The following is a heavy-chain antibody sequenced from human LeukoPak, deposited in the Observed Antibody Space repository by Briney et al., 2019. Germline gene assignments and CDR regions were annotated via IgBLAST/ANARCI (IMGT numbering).Heavy chain of an antibody. V-gene: IGHV3-7*04. CDR1: GFTFSDYW. CDR3: ARNYGGTY. CDR2: IKQDGSEK. Sequence: GGSLRLSCAASGFTFSDYWMSWVRQAPGKGLEWVANIKQDGSEKYYVDSVKGRFTISRDNAKNSLYPQMNSLRAEDTAVYYCARNYGGTYWGQGTLVTVSS. D-gene: IGHD4-23*01. J-gene: IGHJ4*02.